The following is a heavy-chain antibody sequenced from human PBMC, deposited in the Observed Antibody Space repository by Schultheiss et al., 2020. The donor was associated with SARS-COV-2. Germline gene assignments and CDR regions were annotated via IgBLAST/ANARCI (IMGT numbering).Heavy chain of an antibody. V-gene: IGHV1-18*01. Sequence: ASVKVSCKASGYTFTSYGISWVRQAPGQGLEWMGWISAYNGNTNYAQKLQGRVTMTTDTSTSTAYMELRSLRSDDTAVYYCARDSSGYERGGVYYGMDVWGQGTTVTVSS. D-gene: IGHD5-12*01. CDR1: GYTFTSYG. CDR2: ISAYNGNT. CDR3: ARDSSGYERGGVYYGMDV. J-gene: IGHJ6*02.